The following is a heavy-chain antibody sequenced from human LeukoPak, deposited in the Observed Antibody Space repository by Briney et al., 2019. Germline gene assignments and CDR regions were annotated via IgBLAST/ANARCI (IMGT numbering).Heavy chain of an antibody. CDR3: AREGGLVYYYYYYGMDV. D-gene: IGHD6-6*01. CDR2: INSDGSST. CDR1: GFTFSSYW. Sequence: GGSLRLCCAASGFTFSSYWMHWVRQAPGKGLVWVSRINSDGSSTSYADSVKGRFTISRDNAKNTLYLQMNSLRAEDTAVYYCAREGGLVYYYYYYGMDVWGQGTTVTVSS. J-gene: IGHJ6*02. V-gene: IGHV3-74*01.